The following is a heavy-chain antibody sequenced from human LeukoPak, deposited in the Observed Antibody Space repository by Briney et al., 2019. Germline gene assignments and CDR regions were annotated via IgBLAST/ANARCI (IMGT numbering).Heavy chain of an antibody. J-gene: IGHJ6*03. V-gene: IGHV1-8*02. D-gene: IGHD5-12*01. CDR1: GYTFTGYY. CDR2: MNPNSGNT. Sequence: GASVKVSCKASGYTFTGYYMHWVRQAPGQGLEWMGWMNPNSGNTGYAQKFQGRVTMTRNTSISTAYMELSSLRSEDTAVYYCARGRRGYSGYDLANVEHYYYYYMDVWGKGTTVTISS. CDR3: ARGRRGYSGYDLANVEHYYYYYMDV.